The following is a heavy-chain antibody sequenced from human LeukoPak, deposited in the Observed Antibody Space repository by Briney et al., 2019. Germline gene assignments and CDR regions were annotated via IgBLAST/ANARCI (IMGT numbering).Heavy chain of an antibody. D-gene: IGHD2-2*01. Sequence: SETLSLTCTVSGGSISSYYWSWIRQPPGKGLEWIGYIYYSGSTNYNPSLKSRVTISVDTSKNQFSLKLSSVTAADTAVYYCARTSFYCSSTSCLSRAFDIWGQGTMVTVSS. V-gene: IGHV4-59*01. CDR3: ARTSFYCSSTSCLSRAFDI. CDR1: GGSISSYY. J-gene: IGHJ3*02. CDR2: IYYSGST.